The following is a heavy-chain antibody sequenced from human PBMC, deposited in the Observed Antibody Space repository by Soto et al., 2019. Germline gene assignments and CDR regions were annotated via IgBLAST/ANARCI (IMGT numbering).Heavy chain of an antibody. CDR1: RGSITSCHYS. CDR2: ISYSGTT. J-gene: IGHJ4*02. D-gene: IGHD3-16*01. V-gene: IGHV4-30-4*01. CDR3: ARGLPMGYYFDY. Sequence: SETLSLTCTVSRGSITSCHYSWCWIRQPPGKGLEWIGFISYSGTTHYSASLRSRVSISVDTSKNQFSLKLSSVTAADTAVYYCARGLPMGYYFDYWGQGTLVT.